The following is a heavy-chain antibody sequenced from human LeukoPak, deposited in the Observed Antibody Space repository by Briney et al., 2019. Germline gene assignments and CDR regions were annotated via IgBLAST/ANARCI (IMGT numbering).Heavy chain of an antibody. CDR3: VKENVATSFDS. CDR2: TRYDGGNE. V-gene: IGHV3-30*02. D-gene: IGHD5-12*01. CDR1: GVTFSSYD. Sequence: TGGSLRLSCAASGVTFSSYDRRWVRQPPGKGLEWVAFTRYDGGNEYYAYSVKGRLTTCRDKTKTPLYLQMNSLRAEDTVVYYSVKENVATSFDSWGPGTLVTVSP. J-gene: IGHJ4*02.